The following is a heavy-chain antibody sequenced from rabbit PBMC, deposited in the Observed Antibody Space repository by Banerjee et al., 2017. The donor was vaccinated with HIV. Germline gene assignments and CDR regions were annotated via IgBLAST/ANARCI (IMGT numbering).Heavy chain of an antibody. CDR1: EFSFSSGYY. CDR2: IYTSSGST. D-gene: IGHD6-1*01. Sequence: QEQLVESGGGLVQPEGSLTLTCTASEFSFSSGYYMCWVRQAPGKGLELIACIYTSSGSTWYASWVNGRFTISRSTSLNTVDLKMTSLTAADTATYFCARDTYGYAGYAYATWRTRLDLWGPGTLVTVS. CDR3: ARDTYGYAGYAYATWRTRLDL. V-gene: IGHV1S43*01. J-gene: IGHJ6*01.